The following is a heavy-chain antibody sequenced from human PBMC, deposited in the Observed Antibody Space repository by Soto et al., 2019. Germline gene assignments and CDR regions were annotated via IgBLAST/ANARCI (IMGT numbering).Heavy chain of an antibody. Sequence: GASVKVSCKASGGTFSSYAISWVRQAPGQGLEWMGGIIPIFGTANYAQKFQGRVTITADESTSTAYMELSSLRSEDTAVYYCARGGYIIAAPEHPNPLDYWAQGTSVPVSS. V-gene: IGHV1-69*13. J-gene: IGHJ4*02. CDR3: ARGGYIIAAPEHPNPLDY. D-gene: IGHD6-13*01. CDR1: GGTFSSYA. CDR2: IIPIFGTA.